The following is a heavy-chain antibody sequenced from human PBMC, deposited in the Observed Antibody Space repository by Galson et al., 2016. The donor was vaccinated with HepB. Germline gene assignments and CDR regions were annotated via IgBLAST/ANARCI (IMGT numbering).Heavy chain of an antibody. CDR3: AILIASNGHLDS. V-gene: IGHV3-74*01. D-gene: IGHD2-8*01. CDR2: INNDGRSTDI. J-gene: IGHJ4*02. Sequence: SLRLSCAASGFTFRSYWMHWVRQAPGKGLVWVSLINNDGRSTDIYYVDSVKGRFTISRDNVKNSVYLEMDSLTAEDTAIYYCAILIASNGHLDSWGQGTLVTVSS. CDR1: GFTFRSYW.